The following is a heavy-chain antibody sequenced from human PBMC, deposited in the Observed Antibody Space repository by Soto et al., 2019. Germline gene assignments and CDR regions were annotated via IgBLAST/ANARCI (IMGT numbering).Heavy chain of an antibody. J-gene: IGHJ5*02. V-gene: IGHV4-31*03. CDR2: TYYSGST. CDR1: GGSISSGGYY. CDR3: ARIRVYCSGGSCYEIGFDP. Sequence: QVQLQESGPGLVKPSQTLSLTCTVSGGSISSGGYYWSWIRQHPGKGLEWIGYTYYSGSTYYNPSLKSRVTISVDTSKNQCSLKLSSVTAADTAVYYCARIRVYCSGGSCYEIGFDPWGQGTLVTVSS. D-gene: IGHD2-15*01.